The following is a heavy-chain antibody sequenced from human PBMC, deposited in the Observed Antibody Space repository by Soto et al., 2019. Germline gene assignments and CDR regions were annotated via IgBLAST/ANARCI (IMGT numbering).Heavy chain of an antibody. J-gene: IGHJ4*02. CDR2: IYYSGST. Sequence: SETLSLTCTVSGGSISSYYWSWIRQPPGKGLEWIGYIYYSGSTNYNPSLRSRVTISVDTSKNQFSLKLSSVTAADTAVYYCARIWYGDYDPPKNFDYWGQGTLVTVSS. D-gene: IGHD4-17*01. V-gene: IGHV4-59*01. CDR1: GGSISSYY. CDR3: ARIWYGDYDPPKNFDY.